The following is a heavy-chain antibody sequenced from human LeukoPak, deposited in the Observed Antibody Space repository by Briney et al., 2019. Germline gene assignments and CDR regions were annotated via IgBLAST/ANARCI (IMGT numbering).Heavy chain of an antibody. CDR2: ILYDGSTK. Sequence: PGGSLRLSCVASGFTLRNYGMHWVRQAPGKGLEWVAIILYDGSTKYYAEAVKGRFTISRDNSKHTLYLQMDSLRAEDTAMYYCAREEPTYTWNLPDYWGQGTLVTVSS. V-gene: IGHV3-30*03. D-gene: IGHD1-1*01. CDR3: AREEPTYTWNLPDY. CDR1: GFTLRNYG. J-gene: IGHJ4*02.